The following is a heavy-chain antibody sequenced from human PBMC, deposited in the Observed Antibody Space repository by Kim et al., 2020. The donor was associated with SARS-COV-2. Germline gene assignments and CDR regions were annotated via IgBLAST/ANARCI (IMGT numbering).Heavy chain of an antibody. V-gene: IGHV5-51*01. CDR3: VRLSSGYRNWFDP. J-gene: IGHJ5*02. D-gene: IGHD3-22*01. Sequence: SPSFHGQVTISADKSISTAYLQWSSLKASDTAMYYCVRLSSGYRNWFDPWGQGTLVTVSS.